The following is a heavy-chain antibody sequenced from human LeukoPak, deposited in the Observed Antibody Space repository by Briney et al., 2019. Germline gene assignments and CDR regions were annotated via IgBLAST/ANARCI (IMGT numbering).Heavy chain of an antibody. CDR1: GGSISSYY. V-gene: IGHV4-59*01. D-gene: IGHD3-16*02. Sequence: SETLSLTCTVSGGSISSYYWSWIRQSPGKGLEWIGYVHYSGSTTYNPSLKSRVTISVDTSKNQFSLKLSSVTAADTAVYYCAREGGSYRPLDYSGQGTLVTVSS. CDR2: VHYSGST. CDR3: AREGGSYRPLDY. J-gene: IGHJ4*02.